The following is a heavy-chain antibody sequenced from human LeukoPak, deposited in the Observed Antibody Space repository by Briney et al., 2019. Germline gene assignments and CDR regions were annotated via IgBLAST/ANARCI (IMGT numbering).Heavy chain of an antibody. V-gene: IGHV1-2*02. CDR3: AREGMEVGATTGGNY. J-gene: IGHJ4*02. CDR2: INPNSGGT. D-gene: IGHD1-26*01. Sequence: ASVKVSCKASGYTFTGYYMHWVRQAPGQGLEWMGWINPNSGGTNYAQKFQGRVTMTRDTSISTAYMELSRLRSDDTAVYYCAREGMEVGATTGGNYWGQGTLVTVSS. CDR1: GYTFTGYY.